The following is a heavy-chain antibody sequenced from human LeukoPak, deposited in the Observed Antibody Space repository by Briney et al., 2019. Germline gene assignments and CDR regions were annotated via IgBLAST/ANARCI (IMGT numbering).Heavy chain of an antibody. V-gene: IGHV4-59*01. D-gene: IGHD3-22*01. CDR2: IYYSGST. CDR1: GGSISSYY. Sequence: TPSETLSLTCTVSGGSISSYYWSWLRQPPGKGLEWIGYIYYSGSTNYNPSLKSRVTISVDTSKNQFSLKLSSVTAADTAVYYCARVVGSITMIVVNRGGFYFDYWGQGTLVTVSS. CDR3: ARVVGSITMIVVNRGGFYFDY. J-gene: IGHJ4*02.